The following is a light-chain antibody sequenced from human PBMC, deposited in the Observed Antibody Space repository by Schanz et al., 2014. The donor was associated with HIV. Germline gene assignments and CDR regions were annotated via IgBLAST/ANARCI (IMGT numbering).Light chain of an antibody. CDR3: SSYTTTRTMA. V-gene: IGLV2-8*01. CDR1: SSDVGGYNY. J-gene: IGLJ2*01. CDR2: EVR. Sequence: QSALTQPPSASGSPGQSVTISCTGTSSDVGGYNYVSWYQQHPGNAPKLIIYEVRKRPSGVPDRFSGSKSGNTAYLTISGLQADDEGDYYCSSYTTTRTMAFGGGTKLTVL.